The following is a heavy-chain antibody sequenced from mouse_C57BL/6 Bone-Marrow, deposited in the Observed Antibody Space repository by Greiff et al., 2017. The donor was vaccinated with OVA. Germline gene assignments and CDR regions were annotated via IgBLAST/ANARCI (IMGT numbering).Heavy chain of an antibody. D-gene: IGHD2-2*01. CDR3: ARCMVTTVDY. V-gene: IGHV1-55*01. CDR1: GYTFTSYW. J-gene: IGHJ2*01. CDR2: IYPGSGST. Sequence: VQLQQPGAELVKPGASVKMSCKASGYTFTSYWITWVKQRPGQGLEWIGDIYPGSGSTNYNEKFKSKATLAVDTSSSTAYMQLSSLASEDSAFYYCARCMVTTVDYWGQGTTLTVSS.